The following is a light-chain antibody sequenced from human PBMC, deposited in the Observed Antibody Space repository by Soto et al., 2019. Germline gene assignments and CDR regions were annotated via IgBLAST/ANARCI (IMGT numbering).Light chain of an antibody. CDR2: AAS. J-gene: IGKJ4*01. V-gene: IGKV1-39*01. CDR1: QSISSY. Sequence: DLQMTQSPSSLSASVGDRVTITCRASQSISSYLNWYQQKPGKAPKLLIYAASSLQSGVPSRFSGIGSATDFTLTISSLQPEDFATYYCQQSYSTPVTFGGGTKVEIK. CDR3: QQSYSTPVT.